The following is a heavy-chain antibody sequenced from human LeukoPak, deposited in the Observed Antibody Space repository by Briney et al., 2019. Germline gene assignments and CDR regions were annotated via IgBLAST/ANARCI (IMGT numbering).Heavy chain of an antibody. CDR2: TIPNSGNT. CDR1: EHIFNRYD. J-gene: IGHJ4*02. Sequence: ASVKVSCKASEHIFNRYDINWVRQATGQGLEWMGWTIPNSGNTGYAHKFQGRVTITTAPSTSTAYMELSSLRSEDTAVYYCAFRYCTGGSRPSPFEHWGQGTLNPLSS. V-gene: IGHV1-8*01. D-gene: IGHD2-8*02. CDR3: AFRYCTGGSRPSPFEH.